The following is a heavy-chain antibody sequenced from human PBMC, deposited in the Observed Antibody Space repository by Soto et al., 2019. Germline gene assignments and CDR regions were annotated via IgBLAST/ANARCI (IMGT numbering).Heavy chain of an antibody. CDR1: GFSSSSYA. D-gene: IGHD3-16*01. V-gene: IGHV3-23*01. J-gene: IGHJ4*02. CDR3: AKDRGGGIDY. Sequence: PGGSLRLSCSASGFSSSSYAMSWVRQAPGKGLEWVSAISGSGGSTYYADSVKGRFTIPRDNTKNTLDLQMNSLRAEDTAVYYCAKDRGGGIDYFGQGALVTVSS. CDR2: ISGSGGST.